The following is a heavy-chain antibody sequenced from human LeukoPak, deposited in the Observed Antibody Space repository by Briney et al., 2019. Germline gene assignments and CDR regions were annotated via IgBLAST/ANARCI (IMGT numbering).Heavy chain of an antibody. V-gene: IGHV4-59*01. CDR2: IYYSGST. D-gene: IGHD2-15*01. CDR1: GDSINSFY. CDR3: ARWSLHSAGWYFDY. Sequence: SETLSLTCTVSGDSINSFYWSWIRRPPGKGLEWIGYIYYSGSTNYNPSLKSRLTIAVDTSKNQFSLRLNSVTAADTAVYYCARWSLHSAGWYFDYWGEATLVTVSS. J-gene: IGHJ4*02.